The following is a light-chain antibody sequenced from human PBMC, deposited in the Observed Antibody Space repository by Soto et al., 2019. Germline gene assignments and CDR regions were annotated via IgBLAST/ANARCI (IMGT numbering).Light chain of an antibody. CDR2: EIN. J-gene: IGLJ1*01. Sequence: QSVLTQPPSASGSPGQPVTISCTGTSSDVCAYDYVSWYQQHPGKAPKLMIYEINKRPSGVPDRFSGSKSGNTASLTVSGLQAEDEADYYCSSFAGSNNFPYVFGTGTKVTVL. V-gene: IGLV2-8*01. CDR3: SSFAGSNNFPYV. CDR1: SSDVCAYDY.